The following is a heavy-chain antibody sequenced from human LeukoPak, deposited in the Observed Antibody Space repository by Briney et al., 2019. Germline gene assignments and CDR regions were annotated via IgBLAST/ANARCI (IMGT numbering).Heavy chain of an antibody. D-gene: IGHD5-12*01. J-gene: IGHJ4*02. V-gene: IGHV4-59*08. CDR3: ARHSGGYSGYDFDY. CDR1: GGSISSYY. Sequence: PSETLSLTCTVSGGSISSYYWSWIRQPPGKGLEWIGYIYYSGSTNYNPSLKSRVTISVDTSKKQFSLKLSSVTAADTAVYYCARHSGGYSGYDFDYWGQGTLVAVSS. CDR2: IYYSGST.